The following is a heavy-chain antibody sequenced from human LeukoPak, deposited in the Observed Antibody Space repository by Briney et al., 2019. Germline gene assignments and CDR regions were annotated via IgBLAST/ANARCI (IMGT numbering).Heavy chain of an antibody. V-gene: IGHV6-1*01. CDR2: TYYRSTWYN. D-gene: IGHD2-2*01. CDR3: ARRLTQYDCFDP. CDR1: GDSVSSNSVA. Sequence: SQTLSLTCAISGDSVSSNSVAWNWIRQSPSRGLEWLGRTYYRSTWYNDYAVSVRGRITVNPDTSKNQFSLHLNSVTPEDTAVYYCARRLTQYDCFDPWGQEILVTVSS. J-gene: IGHJ5*02.